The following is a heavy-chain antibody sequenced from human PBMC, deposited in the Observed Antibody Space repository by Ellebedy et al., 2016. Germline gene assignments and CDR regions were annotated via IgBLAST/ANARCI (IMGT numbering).Heavy chain of an antibody. Sequence: SETLSLTXAVYGGSFSGYYWSWIRQPPGKGLEWIGEINHSGSTNYNPSLKSRVTISVDTSKNQFSLKLSSVTAADTAVYYCASITVRDIGDYYYYYYMDVWGKGTTVTVSS. CDR1: GGSFSGYY. CDR2: INHSGST. D-gene: IGHD3-10*01. CDR3: ASITVRDIGDYYYYYYMDV. V-gene: IGHV4-34*01. J-gene: IGHJ6*03.